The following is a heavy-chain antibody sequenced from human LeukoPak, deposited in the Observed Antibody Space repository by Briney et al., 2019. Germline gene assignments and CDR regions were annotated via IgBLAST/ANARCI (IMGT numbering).Heavy chain of an antibody. J-gene: IGHJ3*02. V-gene: IGHV3-23*01. CDR3: AKDPSGALGAFDI. D-gene: IGHD7-27*01. CDR1: GFTFSSYA. Sequence: GGSPRLSCAASGFTFSSYAMSWVRQAPGKGLEWVSAISGSGGSTYYADSVKGRFTISRDNSKNTLYLQMNSLRAEDTAVYYCAKDPSGALGAFDIWGQGTMVTVSS. CDR2: ISGSGGST.